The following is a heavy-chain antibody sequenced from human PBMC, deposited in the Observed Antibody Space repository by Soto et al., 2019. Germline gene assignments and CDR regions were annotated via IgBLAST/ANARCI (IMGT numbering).Heavy chain of an antibody. J-gene: IGHJ5*02. V-gene: IGHV3-23*01. D-gene: IGHD1-1*01. CDR2: ISGGGGNT. Sequence: GGSLGLSCAASGFTFSSYAMSWVRQAPGRGLEWVSTISGGGGNTYFADSVKGRFTISRDNSKNTLHLQMSSLRAEDTAVYYCGKSLGGTTRNNWSDPWGQGTLVTVSS. CDR1: GFTFSSYA. CDR3: GKSLGGTTRNNWSDP.